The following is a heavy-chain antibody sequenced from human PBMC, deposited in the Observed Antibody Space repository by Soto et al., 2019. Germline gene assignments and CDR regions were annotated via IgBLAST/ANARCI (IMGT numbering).Heavy chain of an antibody. CDR2: INYDGSST. J-gene: IGHJ4*02. CDR1: GFTFSNYW. Sequence: PGGSLRLSCAASGFTFSNYWMHWVRQVPGKGLVWVSRINYDGSSTSYADSVKGRFTISRDNAKNTLYLQMNSLRAEDTALYYCALLRPLDYWGQGTLVTVSS. V-gene: IGHV3-74*01. D-gene: IGHD2-8*01. CDR3: ALLRPLDY.